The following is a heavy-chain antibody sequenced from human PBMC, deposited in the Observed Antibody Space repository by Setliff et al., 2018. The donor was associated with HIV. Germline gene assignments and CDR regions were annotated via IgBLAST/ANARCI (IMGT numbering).Heavy chain of an antibody. V-gene: IGHV1-69*06. J-gene: IGHJ4*02. CDR1: GYTFTSHT. CDR2: IIPIFGTA. CDR3: ARSPPAKHHFDY. Sequence: SVKVSCKASGYTFTSHTIHWVRQAPGQGLEWMGGIIPIFGTANYAQKFEGRVTITADKSTSTAYMEVNSLRFEDTAVYYCARSPPAKHHFDYWGQGTPVTVSS.